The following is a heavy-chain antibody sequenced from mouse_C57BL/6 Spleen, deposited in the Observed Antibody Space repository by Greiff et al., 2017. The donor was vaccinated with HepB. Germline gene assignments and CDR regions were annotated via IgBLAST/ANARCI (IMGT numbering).Heavy chain of an antibody. CDR1: GYSITSGYY. Sequence: VQLKESGPGLVKPSQSLSLTCSVTGYSITSGYYWNWIRQFPGNNLEWMGYISYDGSNNYNPSLINRISITRDTSKNQFFLKLNSVTTEDTATYYCASPGNYEVRYFDVWGTGTTVTVSS. CDR2: ISYDGSN. D-gene: IGHD2-1*01. V-gene: IGHV3-6*01. J-gene: IGHJ1*03. CDR3: ASPGNYEVRYFDV.